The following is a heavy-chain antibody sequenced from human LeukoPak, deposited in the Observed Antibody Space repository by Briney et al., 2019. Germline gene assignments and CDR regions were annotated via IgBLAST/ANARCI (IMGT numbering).Heavy chain of an antibody. J-gene: IGHJ6*03. Sequence: GESLKISCQGSGYTFPIYWIGWVRQTPGKGLEWMGIIYPSDSHTIYSPSFQGQVTVSADESISIAYLQWSSLKASDTAIYYCVRHYRPPQDSRAAKPTGYYYYYMDVWGTGTTVIVSS. CDR3: VRHYRPPQDSRAAKPTGYYYYYMDV. CDR2: IYPSDSHT. CDR1: GYTFPIYW. V-gene: IGHV5-51*01. D-gene: IGHD3-16*02.